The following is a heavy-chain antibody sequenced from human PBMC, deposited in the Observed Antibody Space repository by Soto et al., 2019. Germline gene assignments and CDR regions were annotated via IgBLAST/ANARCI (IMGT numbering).Heavy chain of an antibody. CDR3: ATPTPLRGAMITNINFDF. D-gene: IGHD3-10*01. CDR2: VNAYNGNT. V-gene: IGHV1-18*01. J-gene: IGHJ4*02. Sequence: GASVKVSCKASGYSFTSFGVNWVRQAPGQGLEWMGWVNAYNGNTNYAQKFQGRVTLTADTSTSTAYMEVGSLRSDDTAVYYCATPTPLRGAMITNINFDFWGKGTPVTVSS. CDR1: GYSFTSFG.